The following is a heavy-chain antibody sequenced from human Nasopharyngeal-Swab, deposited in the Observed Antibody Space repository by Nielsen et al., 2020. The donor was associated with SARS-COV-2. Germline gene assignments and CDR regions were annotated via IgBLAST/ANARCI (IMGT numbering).Heavy chain of an antibody. J-gene: IGHJ5*02. D-gene: IGHD6-13*01. CDR2: ISSSSSYI. CDR3: ARDGLAAADPAYNWFDP. Sequence: VRQMPGKGLAWVSSISSSSSYIYYADSVKGRFTISRDNAKNSLYLQMNSLRAEDTAVYYCARDGLAAADPAYNWFDPWGQGTLVTVSS. V-gene: IGHV3-21*01.